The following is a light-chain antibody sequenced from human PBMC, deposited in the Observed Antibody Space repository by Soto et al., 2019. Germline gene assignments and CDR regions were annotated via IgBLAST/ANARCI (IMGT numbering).Light chain of an antibody. CDR2: GNN. V-gene: IGLV2-8*01. J-gene: IGLJ1*01. Sequence: QSALTQPPSASGSPGQSVAISCTGTSSDVGGYNYVSWYQQHPGKAPKLLTHGNNHRPSGVPDRFSGSKSGTSASLAISGLQPEDEADYCCAAWDDSLNEYVFGDGTKLTVL. CDR3: AAWDDSLNEYV. CDR1: SSDVGGYNY.